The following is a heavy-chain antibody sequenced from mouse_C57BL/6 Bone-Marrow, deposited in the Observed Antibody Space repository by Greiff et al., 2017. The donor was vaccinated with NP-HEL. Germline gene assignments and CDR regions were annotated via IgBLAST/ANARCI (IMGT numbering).Heavy chain of an antibody. V-gene: IGHV1-64*01. Sequence: VQLQQPGAELVKPGASVKLSCKASGYTFTSYWMHWVKQRPGQGLEWIGMIHPNSGSTNYNEKFKSKATLTVDKSSSTAYMQLSSLTSEDSAVYYCARRYYGSSYWYFDVWGTGTTVTVSS. J-gene: IGHJ1*03. CDR1: GYTFTSYW. D-gene: IGHD1-1*01. CDR2: IHPNSGST. CDR3: ARRYYGSSYWYFDV.